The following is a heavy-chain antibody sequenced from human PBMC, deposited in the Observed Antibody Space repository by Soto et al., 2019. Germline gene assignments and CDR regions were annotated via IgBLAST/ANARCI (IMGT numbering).Heavy chain of an antibody. D-gene: IGHD1-26*01. J-gene: IGHJ5*02. CDR2: IYFSGNT. Sequence: QVQLQESGPVLVKPSQNLSLTCTVSGGSISSGGYYWSWIRQYPGKGLDWIGYIYFSGNTYYNPSLKSRVTISLDTSKNQFSLRLSSVTAADTAGYYCARDRCVGNWFDPWGQGTLVTVSS. CDR1: GGSISSGGYY. V-gene: IGHV4-31*03. CDR3: ARDRCVGNWFDP.